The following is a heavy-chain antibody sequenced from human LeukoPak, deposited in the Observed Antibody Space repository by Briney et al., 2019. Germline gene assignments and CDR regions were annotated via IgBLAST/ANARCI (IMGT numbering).Heavy chain of an antibody. CDR3: ARLLWFGEEGNWFDP. Sequence: SETLSLTCAVYGGSFRDYYWSWIRQPPGKGLEWIGEINHSGSTNYNPSLKSRVTISLDTSKNQFSLKLTSVTAADTAVYYCARLLWFGEEGNWFDPWGQGTLVTVSS. D-gene: IGHD3-10*01. CDR2: INHSGST. J-gene: IGHJ5*02. V-gene: IGHV4-34*01. CDR1: GGSFRDYY.